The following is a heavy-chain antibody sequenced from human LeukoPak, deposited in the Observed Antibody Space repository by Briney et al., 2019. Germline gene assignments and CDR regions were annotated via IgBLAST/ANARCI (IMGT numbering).Heavy chain of an antibody. CDR2: ISGSGGST. D-gene: IGHD3-22*01. CDR3: AKDYYDSSGLYDAFDI. J-gene: IGHJ3*02. V-gene: IGHV3-23*01. CDR1: GFTFSSYG. Sequence: GGSLRLSCAASGFTFSSYGMNWVRQATGKGLEWVSSISGSGGSTYYADSVQGRFTIYRDNSKTTLYLQMNSLRAEETAVYYCAKDYYDSSGLYDAFDIWGQGTMVTVSS.